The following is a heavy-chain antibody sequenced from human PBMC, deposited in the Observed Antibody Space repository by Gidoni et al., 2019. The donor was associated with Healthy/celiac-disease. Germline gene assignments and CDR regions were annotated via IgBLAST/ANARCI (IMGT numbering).Heavy chain of an antibody. CDR1: GFTFSSYA. J-gene: IGHJ6*02. Sequence: EVQLLESGGGLVQPGGSLRLSCAASGFTFSSYAMSWVRQAPGKGLEWVSAISGSGGSTYYADSVKGRFTISRDNSKNTLYLQMNSLRAEDTAVYYCAKDWPMARTYYYGMDVWGQGTTVTVSS. V-gene: IGHV3-23*01. CDR2: ISGSGGST. CDR3: AKDWPMARTYYYGMDV. D-gene: IGHD3-10*01.